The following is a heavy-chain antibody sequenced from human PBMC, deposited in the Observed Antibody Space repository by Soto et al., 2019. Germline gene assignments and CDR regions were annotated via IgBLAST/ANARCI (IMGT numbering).Heavy chain of an antibody. CDR2: IIPIFGTA. Sequence: SVKISCKASGGTFSSYAISWVRQAPGQGLEWMGGIIPIFGTANYAQKFRGRVTITADESTSTAYMELSSLRSEDTAVYYCARVRKDIVLTVHAHRGDDAFDIWGQVTMVTVS. CDR1: GGTFSSYA. J-gene: IGHJ3*02. D-gene: IGHD2-8*01. V-gene: IGHV1-69*13. CDR3: ARVRKDIVLTVHAHRGDDAFDI.